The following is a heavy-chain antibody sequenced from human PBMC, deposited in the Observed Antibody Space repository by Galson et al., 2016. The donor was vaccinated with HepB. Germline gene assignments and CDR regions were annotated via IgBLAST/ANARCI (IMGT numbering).Heavy chain of an antibody. CDR1: GGSNSSGYS. J-gene: IGHJ5*02. CDR3: ARGNGATTVLSWLDP. V-gene: IGHV4-31*03. CDR2: IYFSGST. Sequence: TLSLTCTVAGGSNSSGYSWNWIRQHPGKGLEWIGNIYFSGSTYYNPSLRSRVLISVDTTKKKFSLQLSSVTAADTAVYYCARGNGATTVLSWLDPWGQGTLVTVSS. D-gene: IGHD4-11*01.